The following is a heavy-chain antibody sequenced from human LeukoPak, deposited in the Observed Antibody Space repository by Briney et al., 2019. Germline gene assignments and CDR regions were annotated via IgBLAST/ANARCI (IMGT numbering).Heavy chain of an antibody. CDR2: IYHSGST. CDR1: GGSISSSNW. V-gene: IGHV4-4*02. J-gene: IGHJ6*02. CDR3: ARGSPGYYGSGSV. Sequence: SGTLSLTCAVSGGSISSSNWWSWVRQRQGKGLEWIREIYHSGSTNYNPSLKSRVTISVDKSKNQFSLKLSSVTAADTAVYYCARGSPGYYGSGSVWGQGTTVTVSS. D-gene: IGHD3-10*01.